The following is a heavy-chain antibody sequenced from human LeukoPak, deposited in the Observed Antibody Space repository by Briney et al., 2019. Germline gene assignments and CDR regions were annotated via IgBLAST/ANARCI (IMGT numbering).Heavy chain of an antibody. D-gene: IGHD3-16*01. CDR1: GFAFSAYW. CDR2: INEDATTI. Sequence: GGSLRLSCAASGFAFSAYWMHWVRQAPGKGLEWVSRINEDATTITYADSVKGRFIISRDNSKKSLYLQMNNLRAEDTAVYYCVRDLILVWTPGDDFDFWGQGTLVIVSS. J-gene: IGHJ4*02. CDR3: VRDLILVWTPGDDFDF. V-gene: IGHV3-74*01.